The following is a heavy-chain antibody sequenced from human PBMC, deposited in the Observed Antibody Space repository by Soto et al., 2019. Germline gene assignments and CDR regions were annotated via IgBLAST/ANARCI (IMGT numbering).Heavy chain of an antibody. D-gene: IGHD2-15*01. CDR1: GFTFSSYG. Sequence: GGSLRLSCAASGFTFSSYGMHWVRQAPGKGLEWVAVIWYDGSNKYYADSVKGRFTISRDNSKNTLYLQMNSLGAEDTAVYYCARGRRSYCSGGSCYPYGMDVWGQGTTVTVSS. CDR3: ARGRRSYCSGGSCYPYGMDV. V-gene: IGHV3-33*01. CDR2: IWYDGSNK. J-gene: IGHJ6*02.